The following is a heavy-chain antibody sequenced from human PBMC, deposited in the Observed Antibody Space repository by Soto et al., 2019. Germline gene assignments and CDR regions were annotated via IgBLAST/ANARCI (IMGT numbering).Heavy chain of an antibody. CDR2: ISSDASTI. CDR1: GFTFSTYS. V-gene: IGHV3-48*02. CDR3: ARDPFGVPYGDFVVVPGHLGWFDP. D-gene: IGHD2-2*01. J-gene: IGHJ5*02. Sequence: PGGSLRLSCAASGFTFSTYSMIWVRQAPGKGLEWVSYISSDASTIYYSDSVEGRFTIPRDNAKNSLHLQMNSLRDEDTAVYYCARDPFGVPYGDFVVVPGHLGWFDPWGQGTLGTVSS.